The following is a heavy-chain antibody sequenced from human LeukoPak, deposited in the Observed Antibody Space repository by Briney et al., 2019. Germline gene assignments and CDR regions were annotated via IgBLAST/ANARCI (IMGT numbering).Heavy chain of an antibody. Sequence: GGSLRLSCAASGFTFSSYGMHWVRQAPGKGLEWVAVISYDGSNKYYADSVKGRFTISRDNSKNTLYLQMNSLRAEDTAVYYCAKDHGSITMIVVVITPPWYFDYWGQGTLVTVSS. D-gene: IGHD3-22*01. V-gene: IGHV3-30*18. CDR3: AKDHGSITMIVVVITPPWYFDY. J-gene: IGHJ4*02. CDR1: GFTFSSYG. CDR2: ISYDGSNK.